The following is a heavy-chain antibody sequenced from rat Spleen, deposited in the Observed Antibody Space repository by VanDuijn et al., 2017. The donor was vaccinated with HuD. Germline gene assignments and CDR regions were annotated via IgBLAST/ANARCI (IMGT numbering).Heavy chain of an antibody. CDR2: MTYNGDT. CDR3: TIHPRY. V-gene: IGHV2-63*01. D-gene: IGHD3-1*01. J-gene: IGHJ2*01. Sequence: QVQLKESGPGLVQPSQTLSLTCTVSGFSLTNFHVHWVRQPPGKGLEWMGRMTYNGDTSYNSALISRLSISRDTSKNQVFLKMNSLQTDDTGTYYCTIHPRYWGQGVMVTVSS. CDR1: GFSLTNFH.